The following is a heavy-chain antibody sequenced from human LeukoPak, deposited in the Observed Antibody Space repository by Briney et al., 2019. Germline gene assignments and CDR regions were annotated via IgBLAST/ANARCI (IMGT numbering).Heavy chain of an antibody. CDR2: IYYSGST. Sequence: SETLSLTCTVSGGSISSYYWSWIRQPPGKGLEWIGYIYYSGSTNYNPSLKSRVTISVDTSKNQFSLKLSSVTAADTAVYYCARIKWELLPSSFDYWGQGTLVTVPS. V-gene: IGHV4-59*01. CDR1: GGSISSYY. J-gene: IGHJ4*02. CDR3: ARIKWELLPSSFDY. D-gene: IGHD1-26*01.